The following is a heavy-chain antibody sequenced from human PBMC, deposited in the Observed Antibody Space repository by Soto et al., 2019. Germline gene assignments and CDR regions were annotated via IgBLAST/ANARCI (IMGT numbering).Heavy chain of an antibody. CDR1: GFTFSSYG. V-gene: IGHV3-33*01. CDR2: IWYDGSNK. J-gene: IGHJ6*04. D-gene: IGHD3-3*01. Sequence: GGSLRLSCAASGFTFSSYGMHWVRQAPGKGLEWVAVIWYDGSNKYYADSVKGRFTISRDNSKNTLYLQMNSLRAEDTAVYYCARDRDRGKLRFLEGPPTPHYYSYSGRDVWGKGPRVTFPS. CDR3: ARDRDRGKLRFLEGPPTPHYYSYSGRDV.